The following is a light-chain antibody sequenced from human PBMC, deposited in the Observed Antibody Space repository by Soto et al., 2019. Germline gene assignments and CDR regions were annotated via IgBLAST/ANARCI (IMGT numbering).Light chain of an antibody. V-gene: IGKV3-15*01. CDR2: GAS. J-gene: IGKJ5*01. CDR1: QSVRSK. CDR3: QQYSNWPLIT. Sequence: EILMTQSPATLSVSPGERATLSCRASQSVRSKLAWYHQKPGQAPRLLIYGASTRANGVPARFSGSGSGTEVSLNISSLQSEDFAVYYCQQYSNWPLITFGQGKRLEIK.